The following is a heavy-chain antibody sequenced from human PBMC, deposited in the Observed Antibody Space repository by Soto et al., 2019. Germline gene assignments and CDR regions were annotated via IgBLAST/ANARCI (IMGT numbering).Heavy chain of an antibody. J-gene: IGHJ4*02. Sequence: GGSLRLSCAASGFTFSSCAMTWVRQAQGMGLQWVSAISDSGGSTYYADSVRGRFTISRDNSKNTLYLQLNSLGAEDTAVYYCAKDKPAAGSQWLVPIWGRGTLVTVSS. CDR3: AKDKPAAGSQWLVPI. D-gene: IGHD6-19*01. CDR1: GFTFSSCA. CDR2: ISDSGGST. V-gene: IGHV3-23*01.